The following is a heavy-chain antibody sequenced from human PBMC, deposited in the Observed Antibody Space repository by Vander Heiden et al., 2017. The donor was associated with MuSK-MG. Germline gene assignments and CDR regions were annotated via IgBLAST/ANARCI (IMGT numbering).Heavy chain of an antibody. CDR1: GFTVSSNY. Sequence: EVQLVESGGGLVQPGGSLRLSCAASGFTVSSNYMRWVRQAPGKGLGWVSIIYSGGSTIYADSVKGRFTISRDNSKNTLYLQMNSLRAEDTAVYYCARDLWTYGMDVWGQGTTVTVSS. V-gene: IGHV3-66*01. D-gene: IGHD3-10*01. J-gene: IGHJ6*02. CDR3: ARDLWTYGMDV. CDR2: IYSGGST.